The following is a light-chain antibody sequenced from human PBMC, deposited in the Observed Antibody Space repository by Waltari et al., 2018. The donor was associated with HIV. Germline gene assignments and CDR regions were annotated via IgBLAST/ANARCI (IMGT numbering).Light chain of an antibody. Sequence: QSVLTQPTSVSGAPGQRVTISSTGSSSNIGPRARFDVPWYQQLPCTAPKLLINGNNKRPSGVPDRFSGSKSGASASLAITVLQAEDEADYYCQSYDTSLSGSVFGGGTKLTVL. J-gene: IGLJ3*02. CDR3: QSYDTSLSGSV. CDR1: SSNIGPRARFD. CDR2: GNN. V-gene: IGLV1-40*01.